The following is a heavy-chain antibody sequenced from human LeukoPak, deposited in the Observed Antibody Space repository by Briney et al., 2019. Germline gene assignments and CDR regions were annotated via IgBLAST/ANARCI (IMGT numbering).Heavy chain of an antibody. Sequence: GASVKVSCKASGYTFTNYYMDWVRQAPGQGLEWMGLINPSAGTTIYAQKFQGRVTLTRDTSTSTVYMELSSLRSEDTAVYYCARDQYSLYYFDYWGQGTLVTVSS. J-gene: IGHJ4*02. CDR1: GYTFTNYY. V-gene: IGHV1-46*01. D-gene: IGHD5-18*01. CDR3: ARDQYSLYYFDY. CDR2: INPSAGTT.